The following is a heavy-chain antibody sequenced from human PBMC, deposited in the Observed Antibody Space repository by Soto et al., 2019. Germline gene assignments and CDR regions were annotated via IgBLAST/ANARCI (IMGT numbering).Heavy chain of an antibody. V-gene: IGHV1-69*01. D-gene: IGHD1-1*01. CDR1: GGTFSSYA. Sequence: QVQLVQSGAEVKKPGSSVKVSCKASGGTFSSYAISWVRQAPGQGLEWMGGIIPIFGTANYAQKFQGRVTITADESTSTAYMELSSLRSEDTAVYYCARDWGTTIGEGVGHDAFDIWGQGTMVTVSS. CDR3: ARDWGTTIGEGVGHDAFDI. CDR2: IIPIFGTA. J-gene: IGHJ3*02.